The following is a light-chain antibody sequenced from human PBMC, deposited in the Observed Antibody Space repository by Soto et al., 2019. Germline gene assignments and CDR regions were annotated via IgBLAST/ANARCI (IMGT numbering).Light chain of an antibody. CDR3: QQRSHWPPT. J-gene: IGKJ3*01. CDR1: QGVSSY. V-gene: IGKV3-11*01. CDR2: DAS. Sequence: EIVLTQSPATLSLSPGERATLSCRASQGVSSYLAWYQQKPGQAPSLLIYDASNRATGIPARFSGSGSGTDFTLTISSLEPEDFAVYYCQQRSHWPPTFGPGTKVDIK.